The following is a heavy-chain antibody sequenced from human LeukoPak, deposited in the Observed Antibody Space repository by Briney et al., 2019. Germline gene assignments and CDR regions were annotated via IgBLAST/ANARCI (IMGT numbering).Heavy chain of an antibody. V-gene: IGHV1-2*02. CDR2: INPNSGGT. Sequence: ASVKVSCKASGYTFTGYYMHWVRQAPGQGLEWMGWINPNSGGTNYAQKFQGKVTMTRDTSISTAYMELSRLRSDDAAVYYCARGRLWFGELLLNWGQGTLVTVSS. CDR3: ARGRLWFGELLLN. D-gene: IGHD3-10*01. J-gene: IGHJ4*02. CDR1: GYTFTGYY.